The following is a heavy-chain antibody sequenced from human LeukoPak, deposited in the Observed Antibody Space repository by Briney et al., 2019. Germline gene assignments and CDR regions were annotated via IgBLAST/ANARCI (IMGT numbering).Heavy chain of an antibody. D-gene: IGHD2-21*01. Sequence: SETLSLTCTVSGGSISSYSYYWGWIRQPPGKGLEWIGSIYYSGSTNYNPSLKSRVTISVDTSKNQFSLKLSSVTAADTAVYYCARSTYSLFDYWGQGTLVTVSS. CDR3: ARSTYSLFDY. J-gene: IGHJ4*02. CDR1: GGSISSYSYY. CDR2: IYYSGST. V-gene: IGHV4-39*07.